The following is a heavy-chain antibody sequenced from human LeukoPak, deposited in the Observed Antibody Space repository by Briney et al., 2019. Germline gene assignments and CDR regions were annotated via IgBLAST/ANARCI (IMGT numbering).Heavy chain of an antibody. J-gene: IGHJ1*01. CDR2: MNPNSGNT. CDR1: GYTFTSYD. CDR3: ARLLGSGWSRAEYFQH. V-gene: IGHV1-8*03. Sequence: ASVKVSCKASGYTFTSYDINWVRQATGQGLEWMGWMNPNSGNTGYAQKFQGRVTITRNTSISTAYMELSSLRSEDTAVYYCARLLGSGWSRAEYFQHWGQGTLVTVSS. D-gene: IGHD6-19*01.